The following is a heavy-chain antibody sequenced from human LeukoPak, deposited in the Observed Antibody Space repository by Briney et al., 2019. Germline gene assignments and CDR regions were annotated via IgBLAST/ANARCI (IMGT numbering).Heavy chain of an antibody. CDR3: ARTVYYDSSGSHDC. V-gene: IGHV1-2*02. Sequence: ASVKVSCKASGYTFTAYYIHWVRQAPGQGLQWMGWINPNNGGTNYAQKFQGRVTMTRDTSISTAYMELSSLRSDDTAVYYCARTVYYDSSGSHDCWGQGTLVTVSS. CDR2: INPNNGGT. D-gene: IGHD3-22*01. J-gene: IGHJ4*02. CDR1: GYTFTAYY.